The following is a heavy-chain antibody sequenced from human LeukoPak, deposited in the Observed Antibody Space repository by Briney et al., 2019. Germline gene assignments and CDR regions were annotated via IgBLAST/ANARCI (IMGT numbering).Heavy chain of an antibody. CDR1: GYTFTSYD. D-gene: IGHD3-10*01. CDR3: ARDYGSGRGWFDP. J-gene: IGHJ5*02. CDR2: MNPNSGNT. V-gene: IGHV1-8*01. Sequence: ASVKVSCKASGYTFTSYDISWVRQATGQGLEWMGWMNPNSGNTGYAQKFQGRVTMTRNTSISTAYMELSSLRSEHTAVYYCARDYGSGRGWFDPWGQGTLVTVSS.